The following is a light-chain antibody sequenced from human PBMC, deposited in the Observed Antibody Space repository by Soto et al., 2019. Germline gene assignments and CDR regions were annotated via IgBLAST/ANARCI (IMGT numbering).Light chain of an antibody. V-gene: IGLV2-14*01. CDR1: SSDVGGYNY. CDR2: DVR. J-gene: IGLJ1*01. Sequence: QSALTQPASVSGSPGQSITISCTGTSSDVGGYNYVSWYQQHPGKAPKLMIYDVRNRPSGVSNRFSGSKSVNTASLTISGLHAEDEADYYCRSYTTISTYVFGTGTKVTVL. CDR3: RSYTTISTYV.